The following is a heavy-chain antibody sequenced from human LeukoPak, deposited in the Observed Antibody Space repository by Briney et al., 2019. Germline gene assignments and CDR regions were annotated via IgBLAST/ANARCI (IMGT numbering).Heavy chain of an antibody. V-gene: IGHV3-33*01. CDR1: GFTFSSYG. CDR2: IWYDGSNK. Sequence: GGSLRLSCAASGFTFSSYGMHWVRQAPGKGLEWVAVIWYDGSNKYYADSVKGRFTISRDNSKNTLYLQMNSLRAEDTAVYYCVGVTHSSYSYGYGHGDYWGQGTLVTVSS. CDR3: VGVTHSSYSYGYGHGDY. J-gene: IGHJ4*02. D-gene: IGHD5-18*01.